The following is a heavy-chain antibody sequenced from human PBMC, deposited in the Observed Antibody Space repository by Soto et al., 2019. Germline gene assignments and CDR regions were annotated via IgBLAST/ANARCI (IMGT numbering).Heavy chain of an antibody. D-gene: IGHD6-19*01. CDR2: ISAYNGKT. J-gene: IGHJ4*02. Sequence: QVQLVQSGAEVKKPGASVKVSCKTSGYPFTSYGLNWVRQAPGQGSEWMGWISAYNGKTSYTQKFQGRVTMTTVTATSTAYMEMRSLRSDDTAVYYCARDRLIAVTGLLHYWGQGNLVTVSS. CDR3: ARDRLIAVTGLLHY. CDR1: GYPFTSYG. V-gene: IGHV1-18*01.